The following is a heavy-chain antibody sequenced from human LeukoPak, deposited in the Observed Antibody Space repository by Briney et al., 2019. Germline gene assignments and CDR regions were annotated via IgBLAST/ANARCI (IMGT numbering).Heavy chain of an antibody. V-gene: IGHV3-30-3*01. Sequence: PGRSLRLSCAASGFTFSSYAMHWVRQAPGKGLEWVAVISYDGSNKYYADSVKGRFTISRDNSKNTLYLQMNSLRAEDTAVYYCARTRETFLYSSSHGGGDAFDIWGQGTMVTVSS. CDR3: ARTRETFLYSSSHGGGDAFDI. CDR1: GFTFSSYA. CDR2: ISYDGSNK. J-gene: IGHJ3*02. D-gene: IGHD6-6*01.